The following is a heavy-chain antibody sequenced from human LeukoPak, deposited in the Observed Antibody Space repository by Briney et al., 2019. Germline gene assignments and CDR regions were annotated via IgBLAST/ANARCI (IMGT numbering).Heavy chain of an antibody. CDR1: GFTFSSYA. J-gene: IGHJ4*02. CDR2: ISGSGGST. D-gene: IGHD3-22*01. V-gene: IGHV3-23*01. CDR3: AKDLLYYYDSSGSVVDY. Sequence: GALRLSCAASGFTFSSYAMSWVRQAPGKGLEWVSAISGSGGSTYYADSVKGRFTISRDNSKNTLYLQMNSLSAEDTAVYYCAKDLLYYYDSSGSVVDYWGQGTLVTVSS.